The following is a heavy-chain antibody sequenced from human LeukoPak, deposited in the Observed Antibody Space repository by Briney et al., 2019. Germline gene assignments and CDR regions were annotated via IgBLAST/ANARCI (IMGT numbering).Heavy chain of an antibody. Sequence: ASVKVSCKASGYRFTGYYMHWVRQAPGQGLEWVGWINANTGGTNYAQKFQVRVTMTRDTSISTAYMELSRLRSDDTAMYYCARGGYSGYESTDYWGQGTLVTVSS. CDR2: INANTGGT. CDR1: GYRFTGYY. D-gene: IGHD5-12*01. V-gene: IGHV1-2*02. J-gene: IGHJ4*02. CDR3: ARGGYSGYESTDY.